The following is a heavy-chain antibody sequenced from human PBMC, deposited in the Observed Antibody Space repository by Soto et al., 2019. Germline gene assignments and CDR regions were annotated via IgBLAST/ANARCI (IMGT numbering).Heavy chain of an antibody. Sequence: PLEILSLTCTVSGGSIISYYWSRIRQPPGKGLEWIGYIYYSGSTNYNPSLKSRVTISVDTSKNQFSLKLSSVTAADTAVYYCAREVATMNPAAYYFDYWGQGTLVTVSS. CDR1: GGSIISYY. D-gene: IGHD3-22*01. CDR2: IYYSGST. CDR3: AREVATMNPAAYYFDY. J-gene: IGHJ4*02. V-gene: IGHV4-59*01.